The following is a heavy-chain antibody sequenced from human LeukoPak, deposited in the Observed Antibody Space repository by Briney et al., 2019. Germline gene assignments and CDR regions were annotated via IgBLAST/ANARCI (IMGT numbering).Heavy chain of an antibody. CDR1: GGSISSYY. CDR2: IYTSGTI. J-gene: IGHJ4*02. D-gene: IGHD3-10*01. V-gene: IGHV4-4*07. Sequence: SETLSLTCTVSGGSISSYYWSWIRQPAGTALEWIGRIYTSGTITYNPSLKSRVTMSVDTSKNQFSLKLSSVTAADTAVYYCAREMVRGATLDYWGQGTLVTVSS. CDR3: AREMVRGATLDY.